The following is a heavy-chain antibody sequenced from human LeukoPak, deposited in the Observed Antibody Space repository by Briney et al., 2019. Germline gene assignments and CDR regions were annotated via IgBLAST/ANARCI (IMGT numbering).Heavy chain of an antibody. V-gene: IGHV3-30*18. CDR3: AKDFNESSGYYYYFYGMDV. J-gene: IGHJ6*02. CDR2: ISYDGSNK. D-gene: IGHD3-22*01. Sequence: GGSLRLSCAASGFTLSSYGMHWVRQAPGKGLEWVAVISYDGSNKYYADSVKGRFTISRDNSKNTLYLQMNSLRAEDTAVYYCAKDFNESSGYYYYFYGMDVWVQGTTVTVSS. CDR1: GFTLSSYG.